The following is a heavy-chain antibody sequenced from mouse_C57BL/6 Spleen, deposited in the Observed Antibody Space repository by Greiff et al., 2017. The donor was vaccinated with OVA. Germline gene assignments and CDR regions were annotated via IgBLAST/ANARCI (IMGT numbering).Heavy chain of an antibody. V-gene: IGHV3-6*01. CDR2: ISYDGSN. D-gene: IGHD1-1*01. J-gene: IGHJ1*03. CDR3: ARDGSYYGSSYWYFDV. Sequence: EVKLMESGPGLVKPSQSLSLTCSVTGYSITSGYYWNWIRQFPGNKLEWMGYISYDGSNNYNPSLKNRISITRDTSKNQFFLKLNSVTTEDTATYYCARDGSYYGSSYWYFDVWGTGTTVTVSS. CDR1: GYSITSGYY.